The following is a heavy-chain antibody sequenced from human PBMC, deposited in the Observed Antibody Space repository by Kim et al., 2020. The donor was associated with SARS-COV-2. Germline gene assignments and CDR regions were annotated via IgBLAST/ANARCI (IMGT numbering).Heavy chain of an antibody. D-gene: IGHD3-10*01. CDR1: GYTFTSYG. CDR3: ARYHRVELLLWFGEFPYGMDV. CDR2: ISAYNGNT. Sequence: ASVKVSCKASGYTFTSYGISWVRQAPGQGLEWMGWISAYNGNTNYAQKLQGRVTMTTDTSTSTAYMELRSLRSDDTAVYYCARYHRVELLLWFGEFPYGMDVWGQGTTVTVSS. V-gene: IGHV1-18*04. J-gene: IGHJ6*02.